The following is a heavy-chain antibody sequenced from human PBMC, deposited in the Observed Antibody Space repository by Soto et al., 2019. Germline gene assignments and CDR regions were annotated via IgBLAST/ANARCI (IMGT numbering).Heavy chain of an antibody. CDR1: GFTFGDYA. D-gene: IGHD4-17*01. CDR2: IRSKAYGGTT. CDR3: TRMNGAYDLNWFDP. J-gene: IGHJ5*02. Sequence: GGSLRLSCTASGFTFGDYAMRWVRQAPGKGLEWVGFIRSKAYGGTTEYAASVKGRFTISRDDSKSIAYLQMNSLKTEDTAVYYCTRMNGAYDLNWFDPWGQGTLVTVSS. V-gene: IGHV3-49*04.